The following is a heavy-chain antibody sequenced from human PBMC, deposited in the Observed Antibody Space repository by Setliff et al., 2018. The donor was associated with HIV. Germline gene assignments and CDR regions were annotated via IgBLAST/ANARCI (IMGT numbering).Heavy chain of an antibody. CDR1: GFTFSSYS. D-gene: IGHD3-3*01. CDR2: ITTTCTTT. J-gene: IGHJ6*03. CDR3: ARSGYSGYYYYYMDV. V-gene: IGHV3-48*01. Sequence: PGGSLRLSCAASGFTFSSYSMNWVRQAPGKGLEWVSYITTTCTTTYYADSVKGRLTISRDNSKNTLYLQMNSLRAEDTAVYYCARSGYSGYYYYYMDVWGKGTTVTVSS.